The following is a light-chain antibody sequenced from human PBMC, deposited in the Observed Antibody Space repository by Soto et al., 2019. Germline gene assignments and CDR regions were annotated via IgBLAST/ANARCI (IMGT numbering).Light chain of an antibody. V-gene: IGLV2-8*01. CDR2: EVT. J-gene: IGLJ2*01. CDR3: SSYAGSNNVI. Sequence: QSVLTQPPSASGSPGQSVTISCAGTSSDVGAFNYVSWYQQLPGKAPKLMIYEVTKRPSGVPDRFSGSKSGNTASLTVSGLQAEDEADYYCSSYAGSNNVIFGGGTQLTV. CDR1: SSDVGAFNY.